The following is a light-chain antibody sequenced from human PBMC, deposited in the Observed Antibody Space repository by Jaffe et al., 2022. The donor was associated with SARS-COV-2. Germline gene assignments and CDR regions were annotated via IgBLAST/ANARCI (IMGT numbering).Light chain of an antibody. CDR1: QDISNH. V-gene: IGKV1-16*01. CDR2: AAS. J-gene: IGKJ4*01. CDR3: QQSRSYPLS. Sequence: DIQMTQSPSSLSASVGDRVTITCRASQDISNHLGWFQQKPGKVPKSLIYAASSLQTGVPSRFSASGSGTVFTLTISSLQPEDIATYYCQQSRSYPLSFGGGTKVGIK.